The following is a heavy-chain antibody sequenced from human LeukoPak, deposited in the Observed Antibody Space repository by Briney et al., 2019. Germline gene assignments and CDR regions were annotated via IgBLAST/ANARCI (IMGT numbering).Heavy chain of an antibody. J-gene: IGHJ3*02. CDR1: GGSISSYY. D-gene: IGHD3-3*01. CDR2: IYTSGST. CDR3: ARGLVPAATLVDFWSGWDAFDI. V-gene: IGHV4-4*07. Sequence: PSETLSLTCTVSGGSISSYYWSWIRQPAGKGLEWIGRIYTSGSTNYNPSLKSRVTMSVDTSKNQFSLKLSSVTAADTAVYYCARGLVPAATLVDFWSGWDAFDIWGQGTKVTVSS.